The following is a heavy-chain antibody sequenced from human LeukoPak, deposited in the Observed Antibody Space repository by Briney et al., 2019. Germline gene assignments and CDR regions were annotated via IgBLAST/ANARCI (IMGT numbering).Heavy chain of an antibody. V-gene: IGHV5-51*01. Sequence: GESLKISCKGSGYTFSSYWIVWVRQMPGKGLEWMGIIYPGDSDTRYSPSFQGQVTISADKSISTAYMQWSSLKASDTAMYYCARIDSSAGDYWGQGTLVTVSS. CDR3: ARIDSSAGDY. CDR2: IYPGDSDT. CDR1: GYTFSSYW. D-gene: IGHD6-25*01. J-gene: IGHJ4*02.